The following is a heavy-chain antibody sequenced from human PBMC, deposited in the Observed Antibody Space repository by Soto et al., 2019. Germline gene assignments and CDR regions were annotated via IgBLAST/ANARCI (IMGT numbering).Heavy chain of an antibody. J-gene: IGHJ5*02. CDR2: INPSGGST. CDR1: GYTFTSYY. CDR3: ASISVVVPAAINWFDP. Sequence: GASVKVSCKASGYTFTSYYMHWVRQAPGQGLEWMGIINPSGGSTSYAQKFQGRVTMTRDTSTSTVYMELSSLRSEDTAVYYCASISVVVPAAINWFDPWGQGTLVTVSS. V-gene: IGHV1-46*01. D-gene: IGHD2-2*01.